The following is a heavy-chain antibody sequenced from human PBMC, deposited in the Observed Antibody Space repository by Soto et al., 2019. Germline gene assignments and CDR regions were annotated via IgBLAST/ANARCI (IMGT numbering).Heavy chain of an antibody. Sequence: QVQLVQSGAEVKKPGASVKVSCMASGYTFTSYGISWVRQAPGQGLEWMGWISAYNGNTNYAQKLQGRVTMTTDTSTSTAYMELRSLRSDDTAVYYCARDLLITIFGVVISSDAFDIWGQGTMVTVSS. CDR1: GYTFTSYG. CDR3: ARDLLITIFGVVISSDAFDI. J-gene: IGHJ3*02. CDR2: ISAYNGNT. V-gene: IGHV1-18*01. D-gene: IGHD3-3*01.